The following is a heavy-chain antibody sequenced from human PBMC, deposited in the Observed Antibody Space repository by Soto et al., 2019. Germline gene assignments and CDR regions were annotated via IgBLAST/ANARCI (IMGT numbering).Heavy chain of an antibody. V-gene: IGHV3-23*01. D-gene: IGHD2-15*01. CDR2: ISGSGGST. CDR3: ANDQDIVVVVAATPVFDY. Sequence: EVQLLESGGGLVQPGGSLRLSCAASGFTFSSYAMSWVRQAPGKGLEWVSAISGSGGSTYYADSVKGRFTISRDNSKNTLYLQMNSLRAEDTAVYYCANDQDIVVVVAATPVFDYWGQGTLVTVSS. J-gene: IGHJ4*02. CDR1: GFTFSSYA.